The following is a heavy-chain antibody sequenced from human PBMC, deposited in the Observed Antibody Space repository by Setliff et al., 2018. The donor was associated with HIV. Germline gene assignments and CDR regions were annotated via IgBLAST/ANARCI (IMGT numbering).Heavy chain of an antibody. CDR3: ARGIAAAGIYYYYYMDV. CDR2: IYTSGST. J-gene: IGHJ6*03. Sequence: SETLSLTCTVSGGSISSYYWSWIRQPAGKGLEWIGRIYTSGSTNYNPSLKSRVTMSVDTSKNQFSLKLSSVTAADTAVYYCARGIAAAGIYYYYYMDVWGKGTTVTVS. D-gene: IGHD6-13*01. CDR1: GGSISSYY. V-gene: IGHV4-4*07.